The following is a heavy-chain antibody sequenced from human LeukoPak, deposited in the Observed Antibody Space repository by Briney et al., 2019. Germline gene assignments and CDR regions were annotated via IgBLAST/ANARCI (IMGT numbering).Heavy chain of an antibody. CDR3: ARRAMAGTGFDY. J-gene: IGHJ4*02. CDR1: GGSISGYY. D-gene: IGHD6-19*01. V-gene: IGHV4-59*01. Sequence: PSETLSLTCTVSGGSISGYYWSWIRQPPGKGLEWIGYIYYSGSTNYNPSLKSRVTISVDTSKNQFSLKLSSVTAADTAVYYCARRAMAGTGFDYWGQGTLVTVSS. CDR2: IYYSGST.